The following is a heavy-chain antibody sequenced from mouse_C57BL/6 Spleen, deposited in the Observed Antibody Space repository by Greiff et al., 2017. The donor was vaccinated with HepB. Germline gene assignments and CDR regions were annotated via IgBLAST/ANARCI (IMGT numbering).Heavy chain of an antibody. CDR3: ARPSDYYGSEGWYFDV. J-gene: IGHJ1*03. V-gene: IGHV1-82*01. CDR2: IYPGDGDT. Sequence: QVQLQQSGPELVKPGASVKISCKASGYAFSSSWMNWVKQRPGKGLEWIGRIYPGDGDTNYNGKFKGKATLTADKSSSTAYMQLSSLTSEDSAVYFCARPSDYYGSEGWYFDVWGTGTTVTVSS. CDR1: GYAFSSSW. D-gene: IGHD1-1*01.